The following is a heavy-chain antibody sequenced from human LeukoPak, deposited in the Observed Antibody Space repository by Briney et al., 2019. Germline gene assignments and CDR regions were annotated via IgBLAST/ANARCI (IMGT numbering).Heavy chain of an antibody. CDR3: ARRSPPHWYYYDSSGYSDY. J-gene: IGHJ4*02. V-gene: IGHV4-39*07. CDR1: GGFISSSSSY. CDR2: IYYSGST. D-gene: IGHD3-22*01. Sequence: SETLSLTCTVSGGFISSSSSYWGWIRQPPGKGLEWIGSIYYSGSTYYNPSLKSRVTISVDTSKNQFSLKLSSVTAADTAVYYCARRSPPHWYYYDSSGYSDYWGQGTLVTVSS.